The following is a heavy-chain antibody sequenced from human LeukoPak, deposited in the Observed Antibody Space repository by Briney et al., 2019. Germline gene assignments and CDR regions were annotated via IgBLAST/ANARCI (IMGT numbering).Heavy chain of an antibody. Sequence: ASVKVSCKASGYTFTSYGINWVRQATGQGLEWMGWMNPNSGNTGYAQKFQGRVTMTRNTSISTAYMELSSLRSEDTAVYYCARTYYYDSSGYENWFDPWGQGTLVTVSS. CDR3: ARTYYYDSSGYENWFDP. CDR1: GYTFTSYG. D-gene: IGHD3-22*01. V-gene: IGHV1-8*01. J-gene: IGHJ5*02. CDR2: MNPNSGNT.